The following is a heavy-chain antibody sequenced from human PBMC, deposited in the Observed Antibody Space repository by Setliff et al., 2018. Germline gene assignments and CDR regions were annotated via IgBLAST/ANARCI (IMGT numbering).Heavy chain of an antibody. V-gene: IGHV4-34*01. D-gene: IGHD6-13*01. CDR2: XXXXXXX. J-gene: IGHJ6*02. Sequence: PSETLSLTCAVYGGSFSGYYWSWIRQPPGXXXXXIGEXXXXXXXXXXXXXXXXXXXSXXXXKNQFSLKLSSVTAADTAVYYCARGLSSSWYLYYYGMDVWGQGTTVTVSS. CDR1: GGSFSGYY. CDR3: ARGLSSSWYLYYYGMDV.